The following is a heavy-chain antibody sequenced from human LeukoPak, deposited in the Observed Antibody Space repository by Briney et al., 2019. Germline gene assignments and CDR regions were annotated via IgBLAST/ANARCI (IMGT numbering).Heavy chain of an antibody. J-gene: IGHJ6*04. D-gene: IGHD2-2*02. V-gene: IGHV5-51*01. CDR2: IYPGDSDT. CDR3: ARLSRAVVPAAITGKDYYGMDV. CDR1: GYSFTSYW. Sequence: GESLQISCKGSGYSFTSYWIGWVRQMPGKGLEWMGIIYPGDSDTRYSPSFQGQVTISADKSISTAYLQWSSLKASDTAMYYCARLSRAVVPAAITGKDYYGMDVWGKGTTVTVSS.